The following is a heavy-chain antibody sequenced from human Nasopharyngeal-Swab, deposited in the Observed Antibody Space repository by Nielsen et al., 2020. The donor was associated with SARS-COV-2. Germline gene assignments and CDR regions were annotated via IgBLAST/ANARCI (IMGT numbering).Heavy chain of an antibody. CDR1: GGSISSGSYY. Sequence: SETLSLTCTLSGGSISSGSYYWSWIRQPAGKGLEWIGRIHTSGSSYYNPSLKSRVTISLDTSKNHFSLKLNSVTAADTTVYYCARDSSSSPLGYWGQGTLVTVSS. V-gene: IGHV4-61*02. D-gene: IGHD6-6*01. CDR2: IHTSGSS. J-gene: IGHJ4*02. CDR3: ARDSSSSPLGY.